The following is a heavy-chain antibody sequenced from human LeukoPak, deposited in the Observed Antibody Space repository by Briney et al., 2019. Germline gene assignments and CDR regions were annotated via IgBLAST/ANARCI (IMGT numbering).Heavy chain of an antibody. D-gene: IGHD3-10*01. V-gene: IGHV4-34*01. CDR2: ISDTGST. CDR1: GGSFSGYY. CDR3: ARCSVDYYGSGSYDWYFDF. J-gene: IGHJ2*01. Sequence: SETLSLTCAVYGGSFSGYYWTWIRQPPGRGLEWIGEISDTGSTNYNPPLKSRVTISVDTSKNQFSLKLSSVTAADTAVYYCARCSVDYYGSGSYDWYFDFWGRGTLVTVSS.